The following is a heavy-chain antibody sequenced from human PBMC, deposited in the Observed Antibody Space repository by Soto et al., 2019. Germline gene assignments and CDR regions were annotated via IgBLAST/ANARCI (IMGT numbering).Heavy chain of an antibody. CDR1: GYPVTAYY. J-gene: IGHJ3*02. Sequence: QLHLVQSGAVVKKPGASVTVSCSASGYPVTAYYMHWVRQAPGRGLEWMGGFNPATRAAKYTQTFQGRVTMTRDTSTSTVFMELSGLTSEDTAVFYCARGGGVGVAGSAAFDMWGQGTLVTVSS. CDR2: FNPATRAA. D-gene: IGHD3-3*01. CDR3: ARGGGVGVAGSAAFDM. V-gene: IGHV1-2*02.